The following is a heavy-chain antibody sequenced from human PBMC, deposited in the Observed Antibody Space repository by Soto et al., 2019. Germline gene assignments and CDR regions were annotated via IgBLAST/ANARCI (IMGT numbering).Heavy chain of an antibody. J-gene: IGHJ5*02. CDR3: ASSEYCGGDCSSPSWFDP. D-gene: IGHD2-21*02. V-gene: IGHV3-21*01. CDR2: ISSKSTHI. CDR1: GFNFSIYS. Sequence: GGSLRLSCEVSGFNFSIYSMNWVRQSPGKGLEWVPSISSKSTHIFYASSVRGRFTISRDNAKKSLFLQMNSLRAEDTAVYYCASSEYCGGDCSSPSWFDPWGQGTLVTVSS.